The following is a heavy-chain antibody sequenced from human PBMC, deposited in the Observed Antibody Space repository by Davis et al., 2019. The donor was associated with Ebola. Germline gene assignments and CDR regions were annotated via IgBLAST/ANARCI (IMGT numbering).Heavy chain of an antibody. D-gene: IGHD3-22*01. V-gene: IGHV4-31*03. CDR2: IYYSGST. Sequence: PSETLSLTCTVSSGSISRGGSYWTWIRQHPGKGLEWIGYIYYSGSTYYKPSLKSRVTISLDTSKNQFSLNLYSVTAADTAVYYCARDLRYDSSGYDYYFYMDVWGKGTTVTVSS. CDR1: SGSISRGGSY. CDR3: ARDLRYDSSGYDYYFYMDV. J-gene: IGHJ6*03.